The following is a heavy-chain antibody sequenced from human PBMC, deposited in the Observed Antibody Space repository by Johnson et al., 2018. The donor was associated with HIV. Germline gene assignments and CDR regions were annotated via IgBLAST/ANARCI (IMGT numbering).Heavy chain of an antibody. CDR1: GFTFDNYG. D-gene: IGHD3-16*01. J-gene: IGHJ3*02. Sequence: EVQLVESGGGVVRPGGSLRLSCATSGFTFDNYGMNWVRQAPGKGLEWVSGINWNGNTIGYADSVKGRFTISRDNAKNTLYLQMNSLRAEDTAVYYCAREGEPDGLDIWGQGTMVTVSS. V-gene: IGHV3-20*04. CDR2: INWNGNTI. CDR3: AREGEPDGLDI.